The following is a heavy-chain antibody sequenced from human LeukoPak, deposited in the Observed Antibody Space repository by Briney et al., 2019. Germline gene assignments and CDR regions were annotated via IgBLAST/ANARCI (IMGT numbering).Heavy chain of an antibody. D-gene: IGHD1-26*01. J-gene: IGHJ4*02. V-gene: IGHV1-2*02. CDR2: IDPNNGGT. CDR3: ARGGIVAGSTGYF. CDR1: GYTFTGYY. Sequence: ASVKVSCKASGYTFTGYYMHWVRQAPGQGLEWMGRIDPNNGGTNYAQKFQGRVTMTRDTSISTAYMELNRLRSDDTALYYCARGGIVAGSTGYFWGQGTLVTVSS.